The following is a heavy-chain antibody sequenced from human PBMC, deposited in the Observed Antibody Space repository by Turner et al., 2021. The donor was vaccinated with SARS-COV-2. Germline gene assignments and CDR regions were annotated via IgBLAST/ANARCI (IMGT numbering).Heavy chain of an antibody. CDR1: GIPFGSYT. CDR2: ISSSSSSI. CDR3: ARGTYYYDSSVYSGTNWFDP. Sequence: EGQLVESGGGLVKPGGSLRLPCDALGIPFGSYTMYWVRQAPGKGLGWVSSISSSSSSIYYAYSVKGRCTISRDNAKNSLYLQMNSLRAEDTAVYYCARGTYYYDSSVYSGTNWFDPWGQGTLVTVSS. V-gene: IGHV3-21*01. J-gene: IGHJ5*02. D-gene: IGHD3-22*01.